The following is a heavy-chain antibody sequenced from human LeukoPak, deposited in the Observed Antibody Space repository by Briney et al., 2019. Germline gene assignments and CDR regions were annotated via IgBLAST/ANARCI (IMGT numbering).Heavy chain of an antibody. CDR3: ARDRRIRHYYYMDV. J-gene: IGHJ6*03. V-gene: IGHV4-34*09. D-gene: IGHD2/OR15-2a*01. Sequence: SETLSLTCAVYGGSFSGYYWSWIRQPPGKGLEWIGEINHSGSTYYNPSLKSRVTISVDTSKNQFSLKLSSVTAADTAEYYCARDRRIRHYYYMDVWGKGTTVTVSS. CDR1: GGSFSGYY. CDR2: INHSGST.